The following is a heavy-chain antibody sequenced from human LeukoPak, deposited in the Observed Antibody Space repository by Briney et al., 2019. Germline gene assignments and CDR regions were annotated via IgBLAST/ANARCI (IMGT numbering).Heavy chain of an antibody. J-gene: IGHJ4*02. CDR2: IYYSGST. Sequence: SETLSLTCSVSGGSISNYYWSWIRQHPEKGLEWIGYIYYSGSTYYNPSLKSRVTISVDTSKNQFSLKLSSVTAADTAVYYCATTMVRGVVFDYWGQGTLVTVSS. CDR1: GGSISNYY. CDR3: ATTMVRGVVFDY. V-gene: IGHV4-59*06. D-gene: IGHD3-10*01.